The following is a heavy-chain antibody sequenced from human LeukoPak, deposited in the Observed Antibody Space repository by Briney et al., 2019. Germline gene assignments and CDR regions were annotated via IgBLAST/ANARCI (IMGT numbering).Heavy chain of an antibody. Sequence: GGSLRLSCAASGFTFSSYAMSWVRQAPGKGLEWVSGISGSGGSTYYADSVKGRFTISRDNSKNTLYLQMNSLRAEDTAVYYCAKDRSYYDFWSGYFGGAFEAFDIWGQGTMVTVSS. J-gene: IGHJ3*02. CDR1: GFTFSSYA. V-gene: IGHV3-23*01. D-gene: IGHD3-3*01. CDR3: AKDRSYYDFWSGYFGGAFEAFDI. CDR2: ISGSGGST.